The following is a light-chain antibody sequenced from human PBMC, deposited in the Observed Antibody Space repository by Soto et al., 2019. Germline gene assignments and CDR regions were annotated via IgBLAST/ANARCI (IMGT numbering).Light chain of an antibody. Sequence: DIQMTQSPSTLSASVGDRVTITCRASQTISGWLAWYQQKPGKGPKLLIYDASSLESGVPSRFSGSESGTEFILTISSLQPEYFATYYCQQYKNLYSFGQGTKVDI. CDR1: QTISGW. J-gene: IGKJ2*03. CDR3: QQYKNLYS. V-gene: IGKV1-5*01. CDR2: DAS.